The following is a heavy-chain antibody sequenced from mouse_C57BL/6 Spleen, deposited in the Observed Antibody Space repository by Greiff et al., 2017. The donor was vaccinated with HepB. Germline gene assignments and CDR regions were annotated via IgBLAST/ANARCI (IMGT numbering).Heavy chain of an antibody. CDR2: ILPGSGST. J-gene: IGHJ1*03. CDR1: GYTFTGYW. CDR3: ARSPDYDGYHYWYFDV. Sequence: QVQLQQSGAELMKPGASVKLSCKATGYTFTGYWIEWVKQRPGHGLEWIGEILPGSGSTNYNEKFKGKATFTADTSSNTAYMQLSSLTTEDSAIYYCARSPDYDGYHYWYFDVWGTGTTVTVSS. D-gene: IGHD2-3*01. V-gene: IGHV1-9*01.